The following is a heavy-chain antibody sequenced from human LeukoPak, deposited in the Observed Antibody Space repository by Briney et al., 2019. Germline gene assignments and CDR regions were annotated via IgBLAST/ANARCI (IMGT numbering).Heavy chain of an antibody. CDR1: GYTFTAYF. J-gene: IGHJ6*03. CDR2: INPNSGGT. CDR3: ARDYNYGLTGDYYMDV. D-gene: IGHD5-24*01. V-gene: IGHV1-2*02. Sequence: GASVKVSCKASGYTFTAYFIHWVRQAPGQGLEWMGWINPNSGGTNYAQKFQGRVTMTRDSSISTAYMELSRLTSDDTAVYYCARDYNYGLTGDYYMDVWGIGTTVTVSS.